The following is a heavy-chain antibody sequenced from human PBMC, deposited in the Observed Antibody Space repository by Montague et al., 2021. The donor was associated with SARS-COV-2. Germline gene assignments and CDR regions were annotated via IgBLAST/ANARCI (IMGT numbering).Heavy chain of an antibody. CDR1: DGPISSYY. Sequence: SETLSLTCTVSDGPISSYYWSWMRRPAGKGLEWIGRIYSSATEIINYSPFLSSRVTMSIDTSKKQFSLHLPSVTAADTAVYYCAREVVTFDSWSNSFRADYLYPWGQGTLVPVSS. D-gene: IGHD3-3*01. V-gene: IGHV4-4*07. J-gene: IGHJ5*02. CDR2: IYSSATEII. CDR3: AREVVTFDSWSNSFRADYLYP.